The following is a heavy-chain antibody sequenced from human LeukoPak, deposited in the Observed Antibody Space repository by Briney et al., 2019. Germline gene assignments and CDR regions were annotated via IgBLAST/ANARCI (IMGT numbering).Heavy chain of an antibody. CDR2: IYPDDSDI. J-gene: IGHJ3*01. CDR1: GYSFTDYW. V-gene: IGHV5-51*01. Sequence: GESLKISCKGSGYSFTDYWIGWVRQMPGKGLQWMAIIYPDDSDIRYSPSFQGQVTISADKSIITAYLQWSSLKASDTAMYYCARHGRGSRSPNAFDFWGQGTMVTVSS. D-gene: IGHD3-10*01. CDR3: ARHGRGSRSPNAFDF.